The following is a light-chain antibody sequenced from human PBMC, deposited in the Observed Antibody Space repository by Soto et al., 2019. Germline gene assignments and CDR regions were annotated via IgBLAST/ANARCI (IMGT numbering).Light chain of an antibody. CDR1: QSVSSN. V-gene: IGKV3-15*01. Sequence: EIVMTQSPATLSVSPGERATLSCRASQSVSSNLAWYQQKPGQAPRLLIYGASNRATGIPARFSGSGSGTESTLTISSLQSEDFAVYYCQQYNNWPPWTFGQGTKVEIK. CDR3: QQYNNWPPWT. CDR2: GAS. J-gene: IGKJ1*01.